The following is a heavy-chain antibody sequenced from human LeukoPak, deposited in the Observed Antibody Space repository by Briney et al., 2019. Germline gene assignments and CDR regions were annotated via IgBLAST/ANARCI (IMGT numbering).Heavy chain of an antibody. V-gene: IGHV4-34*01. CDR2: INHSGST. J-gene: IGHJ5*02. Sequence: SETLSLTCAVYGGSFGGYYWSWIRQPPGKGLEWIGEINHSGSTNYNPSLKSRVTISVDTSKNQLSLKLSSVTAADTAVYYCARIAMNWFDPWGQGTLVTVSS. CDR3: ARIAMNWFDP. CDR1: GGSFGGYY.